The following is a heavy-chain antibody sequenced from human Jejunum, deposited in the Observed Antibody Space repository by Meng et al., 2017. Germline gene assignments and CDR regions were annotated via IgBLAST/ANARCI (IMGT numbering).Heavy chain of an antibody. J-gene: IGHJ6*02. Sequence: GESLKISCAASGFTFSGSAIHWVRQPSGKGLEWLGRIRYKANNYATAYAASVKGRFTISRDDSKNTAYLQMNSLKTEDTALYYCTRYESADYYFGMDVWGQGTTVTVSS. CDR3: TRYESADYYFGMDV. CDR1: GFTFSGSA. V-gene: IGHV3-73*01. CDR2: IRYKANNYAT. D-gene: IGHD3-3*01.